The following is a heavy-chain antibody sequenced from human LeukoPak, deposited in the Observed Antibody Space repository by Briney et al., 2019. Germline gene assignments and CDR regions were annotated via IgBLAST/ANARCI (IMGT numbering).Heavy chain of an antibody. Sequence: SETLSLTCTDSGGSISSGSYYWSWIRQPAGKGLEWFGGIYTSGSTNYNPSLKSRVTISVDTSKNQFSLKLSSVTAADTAVYYCARDKTSYYYYYYYMDVWGKGTTVTVSS. V-gene: IGHV4-61*02. CDR2: IYTSGST. CDR3: ARDKTSYYYYYYYMDV. CDR1: GGSISSGSYY. J-gene: IGHJ6*03. D-gene: IGHD2-2*01.